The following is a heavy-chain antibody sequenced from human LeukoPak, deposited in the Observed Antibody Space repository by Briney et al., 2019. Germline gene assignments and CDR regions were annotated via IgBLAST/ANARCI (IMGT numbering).Heavy chain of an antibody. J-gene: IGHJ4*02. CDR3: ARDGNDVMDY. CDR1: GYTFTNYG. V-gene: IGHV1-18*01. D-gene: IGHD1-1*01. Sequence: GASVKVSCKASGYTFTNYGISWVRQAPGQGLEWVGWISGQNDNAHYAQKLQGRVNMTRETSTSTVYMELRSLSSDDTAIYYCARDGNDVMDYWGQGTLVTVSS. CDR2: ISGQNDNA.